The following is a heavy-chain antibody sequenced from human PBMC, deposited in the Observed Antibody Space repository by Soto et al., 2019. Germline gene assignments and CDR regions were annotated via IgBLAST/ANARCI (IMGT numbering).Heavy chain of an antibody. Sequence: GESLKISCKGSGYSFTSYWISWVRQMPGKGLEWMGRIDPSESYTNYSPSFQGHVTISADKSISTVYLQWSSLKASDTAIYYCARWSSGYTAGDFEYWGKGNMVILSS. CDR1: GYSFTSYW. J-gene: IGHJ4*02. V-gene: IGHV5-10-1*01. D-gene: IGHD3-22*01. CDR3: ARWSSGYTAGDFEY. CDR2: IDPSESYT.